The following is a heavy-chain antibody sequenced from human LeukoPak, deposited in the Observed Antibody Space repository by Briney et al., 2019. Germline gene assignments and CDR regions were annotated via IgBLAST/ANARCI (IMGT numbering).Heavy chain of an antibody. Sequence: SQTLSLTCTVSGGSISSGDNYWSWIRQPPGKGLEWIGYIYYSGSTYYNPSLKSRVTISVDTSKNQFSLKLSSVTAADTAVYYCARAGSSSGYDRVGAFDIWGQGTMVTVSS. CDR2: IYYSGST. J-gene: IGHJ3*02. D-gene: IGHD3-22*01. CDR1: GGSISSGDNY. CDR3: ARAGSSSGYDRVGAFDI. V-gene: IGHV4-30-4*01.